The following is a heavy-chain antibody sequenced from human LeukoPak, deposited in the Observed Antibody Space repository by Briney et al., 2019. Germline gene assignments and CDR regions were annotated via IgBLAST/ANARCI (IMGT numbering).Heavy chain of an antibody. CDR1: GFTFSRTW. D-gene: IGHD6-19*01. V-gene: IGHV3-74*01. CDR2: INSDGTST. Sequence: GGSLRLSCGASGFTFSRTWMHWVRQAPGKGLVCVSRINSDGTSTVYADSVKGRFTISRDNAKNSLYLQMNSLRAEDTAVYYCAINGFSSGWYEPCYFDNWGQGTLVTVSS. J-gene: IGHJ4*02. CDR3: AINGFSSGWYEPCYFDN.